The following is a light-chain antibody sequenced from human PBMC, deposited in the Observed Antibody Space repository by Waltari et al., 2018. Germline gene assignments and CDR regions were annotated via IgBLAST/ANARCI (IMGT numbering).Light chain of an antibody. CDR1: HSISNY. J-gene: IGKJ3*01. CDR2: AAS. Sequence: DLQMTHSPSSLSAFVEDRVTITCPARHSISNYLNWYQHKPGKPPKLLIYAASNLQRGVPSRFSGSASGTEFTLTISSLQPEDLATYYCQQSDNLPRFAFGPGTKVDI. CDR3: QQSDNLPRFA. V-gene: IGKV1-39*01.